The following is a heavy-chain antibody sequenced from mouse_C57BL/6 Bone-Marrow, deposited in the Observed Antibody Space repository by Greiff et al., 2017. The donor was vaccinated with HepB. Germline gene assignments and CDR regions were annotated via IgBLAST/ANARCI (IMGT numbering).Heavy chain of an antibody. CDR3: ARDLYGRDYAMDY. V-gene: IGHV1-50*01. D-gene: IGHD1-1*01. J-gene: IGHJ4*01. Sequence: VQLQQSGAELVKPGASVKLSCKASGYTFTSYWMQWVKQRPGQGLEWIGEIDPSDSYTNYNQKFKGKATLTVDTSSSTAYMQLSSLTSEDSAVYYCARDLYGRDYAMDYWGQGTSVTVSS. CDR1: GYTFTSYW. CDR2: IDPSDSYT.